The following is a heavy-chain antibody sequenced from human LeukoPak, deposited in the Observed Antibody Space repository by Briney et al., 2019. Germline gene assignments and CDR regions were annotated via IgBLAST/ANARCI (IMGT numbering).Heavy chain of an antibody. D-gene: IGHD1-26*01. J-gene: IGHJ3*02. Sequence: SETLSLTCTASGGSISSYYWSWIRQPPGKGLEWIGYIYYSGSTNYNPSLKSRVTISVDTSKNQFSLKLSSVTAADTAVYYCAAASGSFLSAFDIWGQGTMVTVSS. CDR3: AAASGSFLSAFDI. CDR2: IYYSGST. V-gene: IGHV4-59*01. CDR1: GGSISSYY.